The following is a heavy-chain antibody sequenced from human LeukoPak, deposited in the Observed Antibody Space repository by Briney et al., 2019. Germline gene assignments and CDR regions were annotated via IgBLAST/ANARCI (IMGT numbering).Heavy chain of an antibody. D-gene: IGHD3-22*01. CDR2: ISYDGSNK. Sequence: GGSLRLSCAASGFTFSSYAMHWVRQAPGKGLEWVAVISYDGSNKYYADSVKGRFTISRDNSKNTLYLEMNSLRAEDTAVYYCARGGEVVVITTPFDYWGQGTLVTVSS. J-gene: IGHJ4*02. CDR3: ARGGEVVVITTPFDY. V-gene: IGHV3-30*04. CDR1: GFTFSSYA.